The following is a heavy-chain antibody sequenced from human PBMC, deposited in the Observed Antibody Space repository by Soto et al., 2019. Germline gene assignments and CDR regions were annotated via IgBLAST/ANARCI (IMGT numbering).Heavy chain of an antibody. Sequence: SETLSLTCTVSGGSISSSSYYWGWIRQPPGKGLEWIGSIYYSGSTYYNPSLKSRVTISVDTSKNQFSLKLSSVTAADTAVYYCASRIAARPGYYYYMDVWGKGTTVTVSS. CDR1: GGSISSSSYY. CDR3: ASRIAARPGYYYYMDV. D-gene: IGHD6-6*01. CDR2: IYYSGST. V-gene: IGHV4-39*01. J-gene: IGHJ6*03.